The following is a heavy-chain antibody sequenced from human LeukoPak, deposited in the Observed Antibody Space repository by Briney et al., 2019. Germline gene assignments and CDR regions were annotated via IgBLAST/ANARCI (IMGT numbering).Heavy chain of an antibody. Sequence: PGGSLRLSCAASEFSVGSNYMTWVRQAPGKGLEWVSLIYSGGSTYYADSAKGRFTISRDNSKNTLYLQMNSLRAEDTAVYYCGRGPSGYHNTGGQGTLVTVSS. CDR1: EFSVGSNY. V-gene: IGHV3-66*01. J-gene: IGHJ4*02. D-gene: IGHD5-12*01. CDR2: IYSGGST. CDR3: GRGPSGYHNT.